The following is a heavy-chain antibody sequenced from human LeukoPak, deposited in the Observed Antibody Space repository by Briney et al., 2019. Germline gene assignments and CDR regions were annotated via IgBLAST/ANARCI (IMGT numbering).Heavy chain of an antibody. J-gene: IGHJ4*02. CDR2: ISGGGGAT. CDR1: GFTFSDYA. Sequence: GGSLRLSCAASGFTFSDYAMAWVRQAPGKGLEWVSSISGGGGATSYADSVKGRFTISRDNSKNTLYLQMNSLRAEDTAVYYCAREDRTKGRYFDYWGQGTLVTVSS. CDR3: AREDRTKGRYFDY. D-gene: IGHD2-8*01. V-gene: IGHV3-23*01.